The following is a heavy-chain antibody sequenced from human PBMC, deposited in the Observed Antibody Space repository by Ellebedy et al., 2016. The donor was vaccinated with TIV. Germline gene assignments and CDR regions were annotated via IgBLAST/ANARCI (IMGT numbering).Heavy chain of an antibody. D-gene: IGHD6-13*01. V-gene: IGHV3-11*01. CDR3: ARGVAAAGTWYFDL. CDR2: ISSSGSTI. Sequence: GGSLRLXCAASGFTFSDYYMSWIRQAPGKGLEWVSYISSSGSTIYYADSVKGRFTISRDNAKNSLYLQMNSLRAEDTALYHCARGVAAAGTWYFDLWGRGTLVTVSS. J-gene: IGHJ2*01. CDR1: GFTFSDYY.